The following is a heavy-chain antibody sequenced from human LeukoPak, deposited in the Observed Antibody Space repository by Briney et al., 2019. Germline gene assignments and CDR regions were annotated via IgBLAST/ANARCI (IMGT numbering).Heavy chain of an antibody. CDR3: ARDGDIGAAGYYFDY. CDR1: GFTFSNFA. V-gene: IGHV3-30*04. Sequence: GGSLRLSCAASGFTFSNFAMNWVRQAPGKGLEWVAVISSDGRDKHCADSVKGRLTISRDNSKDTLYLQMNSLRPEDTAVYYCARDGDIGAAGYYFDYWGQGTLVTVSS. D-gene: IGHD6-13*01. CDR2: ISSDGRDK. J-gene: IGHJ4*02.